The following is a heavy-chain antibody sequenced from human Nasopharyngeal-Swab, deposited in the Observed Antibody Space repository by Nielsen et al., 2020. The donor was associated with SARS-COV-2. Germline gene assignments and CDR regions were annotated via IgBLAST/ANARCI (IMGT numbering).Heavy chain of an antibody. D-gene: IGHD5-12*01. Sequence: GESLKISCAASGFTFSSYAMSWVRQAPGKGLEWVSAISGSGGSTYYADSVKGRFTISRDNSKNTLYLQMNSLRAEDTAVYYCAKDRHSGYDYIIYYYYGMDVWGKGTTVTVSS. CDR2: ISGSGGST. CDR1: GFTFSSYA. J-gene: IGHJ6*04. CDR3: AKDRHSGYDYIIYYYYGMDV. V-gene: IGHV3-23*01.